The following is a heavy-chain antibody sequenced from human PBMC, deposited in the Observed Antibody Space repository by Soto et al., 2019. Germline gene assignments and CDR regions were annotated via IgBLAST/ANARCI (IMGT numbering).Heavy chain of an antibody. D-gene: IGHD2-15*01. Sequence: QVQLVESGGGVVQPGRSLRLSCAASGFTFSSYAMHWVRQAPGKGLEWVAVMSYGGSNKYYADSVKGRFTISRDNSKNTLYLQMNSLRAEDTAVYYCARFKGCSGGSCYPYLDYWGQGTLVTVSS. CDR1: GFTFSSYA. V-gene: IGHV3-30-3*01. J-gene: IGHJ4*02. CDR2: MSYGGSNK. CDR3: ARFKGCSGGSCYPYLDY.